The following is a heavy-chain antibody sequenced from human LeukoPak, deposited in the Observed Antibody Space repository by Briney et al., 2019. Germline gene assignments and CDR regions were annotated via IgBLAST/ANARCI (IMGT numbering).Heavy chain of an antibody. J-gene: IGHJ3*02. CDR2: IYTSGST. D-gene: IGHD3-3*01. CDR1: GGSISSYY. Sequence: SETLSLTCTVSGGSISSYYWSWIRQPPGKGLESIGYIYTSGSTNYNPSLKSRVTISVDTSKNQFSLKLSSVTAADTAVYYCARQTYYDFWSGTDAFDIWGQGTMVTVSS. CDR3: ARQTYYDFWSGTDAFDI. V-gene: IGHV4-4*09.